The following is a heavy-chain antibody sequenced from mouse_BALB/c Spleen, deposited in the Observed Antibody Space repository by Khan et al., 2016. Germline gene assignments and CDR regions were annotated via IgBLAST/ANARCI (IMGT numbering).Heavy chain of an antibody. V-gene: IGHV5-4*02. J-gene: IGHJ1*01. D-gene: IGHD1-2*01. CDR1: GFTFSDYY. CDR3: ARDINWYFDV. CDR2: ISDAGSYT. Sequence: EVELVESGGGLVKPGGSLKLSCAASGFTFSDYYMYWVHQTPEKRLEWVATISDAGSYTYYPDSVKGRFTISRDNAKNTLYLQMSSLKSEDTAMYYCARDINWYFDVWGAGTTVTVSS.